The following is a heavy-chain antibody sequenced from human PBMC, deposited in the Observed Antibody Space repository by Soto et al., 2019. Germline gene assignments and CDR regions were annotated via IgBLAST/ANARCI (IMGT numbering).Heavy chain of an antibody. Sequence: QVQLVQSGAEVKKPGASVKVSCKASGYTFTSYYMHWVRQAPGQGLEWMGIINPRGGITSYAQKFQGRGTRTSDTATSTVYTAVRSLRAEDTAVYDWARGDIGVVTAIPYLQEWGPGTRGTVS. J-gene: IGHJ1*01. CDR1: GYTFTSYY. CDR3: ARGDIGVVTAIPYLQE. CDR2: INPRGGIT. D-gene: IGHD2-21*02. V-gene: IGHV1-46*01.